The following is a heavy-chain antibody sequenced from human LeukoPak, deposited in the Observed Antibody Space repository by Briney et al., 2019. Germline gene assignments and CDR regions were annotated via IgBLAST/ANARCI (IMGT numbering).Heavy chain of an antibody. CDR3: ARDSAPVRTSWYFDL. CDR2: YTGDANYNPT. CDR1: GGSFSYHY. Sequence: SETLSLTCTVSGGSFSYHYWTWIRHPPGKALEWIGYYTGDANYNPTKYNPFLRSRATISLDTSTHQFSLKLSSVTAADTAVYYCARDSAPVRTSWYFDLWGRGTLVTVSS. J-gene: IGHJ2*01. D-gene: IGHD1-7*01. V-gene: IGHV4-59*11.